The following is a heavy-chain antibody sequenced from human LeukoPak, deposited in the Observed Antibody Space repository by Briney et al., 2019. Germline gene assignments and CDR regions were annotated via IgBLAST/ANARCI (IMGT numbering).Heavy chain of an antibody. CDR1: GFTFSSYG. J-gene: IGHJ6*02. V-gene: IGHV3-48*01. D-gene: IGHD5/OR15-5a*01. Sequence: GGSLRLSCAASGFTFSSYGMHWVRQAPGKGLEWVSYISTTSPTIFYADSVKGRFTISRDNAKNSLYLQMNSLRAEDTAVYYCARDLRFYYGMDVWGQGTTVTVSS. CDR2: ISTTSPTI. CDR3: ARDLRFYYGMDV.